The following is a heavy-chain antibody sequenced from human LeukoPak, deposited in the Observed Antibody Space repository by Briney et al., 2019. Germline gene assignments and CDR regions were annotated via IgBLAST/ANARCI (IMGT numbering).Heavy chain of an antibody. CDR3: ARDMGRAWYGPPDY. V-gene: IGHV3-33*01. CDR1: GFIFSNYC. CDR2: IWNDGSET. Sequence: GGSLRLSCAASGFIFSNYCMHWVRQAPGKRLEWVAVIWNDGSETFHADSVKGRFRIARDNSKNTLYLQMNSLRAEDTAVYFCARDMGRAWYGPPDYWGQGTLVTVSS. D-gene: IGHD6-13*01. J-gene: IGHJ4*02.